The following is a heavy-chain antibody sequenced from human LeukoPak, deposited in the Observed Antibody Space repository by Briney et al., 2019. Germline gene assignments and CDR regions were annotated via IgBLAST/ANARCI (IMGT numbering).Heavy chain of an antibody. CDR2: ISSSGDTV. V-gene: IGHV3-48*03. Sequence: GGSLRLSCTGSASTFSGYEVNWVRQAPGKGLEWISYISSSGDTVYYADSVKGRFTISRDNVKNSLYLQMNSLRAEDTALYYCARGSAGRSSDYFDYWGQGTLVTVSS. CDR1: ASTFSGYE. CDR3: ARGSAGRSSDYFDY. J-gene: IGHJ4*02. D-gene: IGHD6-6*01.